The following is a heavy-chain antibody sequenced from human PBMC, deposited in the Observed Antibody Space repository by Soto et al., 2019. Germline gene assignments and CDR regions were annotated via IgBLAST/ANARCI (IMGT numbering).Heavy chain of an antibody. D-gene: IGHD4-17*01. CDR2: FDPEDGET. V-gene: IGHV1-24*01. Sequence: ASVKVSCKVSGYTLNELSMHWVRQEPGKGLEWMGGFDPEDGETIYAQKFQGRVTMTEDTSTDTAYMELSSLRSEDTAVYYCASPSYGDYAYYYYGMDVWGQGTTVTVSS. J-gene: IGHJ6*02. CDR1: GYTLNELS. CDR3: ASPSYGDYAYYYYGMDV.